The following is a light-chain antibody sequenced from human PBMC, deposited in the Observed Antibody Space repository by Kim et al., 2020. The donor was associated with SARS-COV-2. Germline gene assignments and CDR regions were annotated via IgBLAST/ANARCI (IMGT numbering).Light chain of an antibody. Sequence: QSVLTQPPSASGSPGQSVTISCTGTSSDVVGHNHVSWYQQHPGKAPKLIIYDVSERPSGVPDRFSGSKSGSTASLTVSGLQAEGEGDYYCTSYADSSTLYVFGTGTKVTVL. CDR2: DVS. V-gene: IGLV2-8*01. J-gene: IGLJ1*01. CDR1: SSDVVGHNH. CDR3: TSYADSSTLYV.